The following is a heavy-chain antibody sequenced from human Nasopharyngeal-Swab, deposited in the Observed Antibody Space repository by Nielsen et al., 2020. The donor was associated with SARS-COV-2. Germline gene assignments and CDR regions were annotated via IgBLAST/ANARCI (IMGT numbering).Heavy chain of an antibody. CDR3: ARGPAALWFGNYYFDY. J-gene: IGHJ4*02. CDR1: GFTFSSYA. CDR2: ISYDGSNK. V-gene: IGHV3-30-3*01. Sequence: GESLKISYAASGFTFSSYAMHWVRQAPGKGLEWVAVISYDGSNKYYADSVKGRFTISRDNSKNTLYLQMNSLRAEDTAVYYCARGPAALWFGNYYFDYWGQGTLVTVSS. D-gene: IGHD3-10*01.